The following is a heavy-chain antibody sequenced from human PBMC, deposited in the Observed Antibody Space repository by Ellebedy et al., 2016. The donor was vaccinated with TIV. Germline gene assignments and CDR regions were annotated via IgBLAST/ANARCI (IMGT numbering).Heavy chain of an antibody. CDR3: ARDNTVGGTNWFDP. J-gene: IGHJ5*02. CDR1: GYTFTSYG. V-gene: IGHV1-18*01. D-gene: IGHD6-19*01. Sequence: AASVKVSCKTSGYTFTSYGVCWVRQAPGQGLEWMGWISGLNGKTKYARTVQGRVTLTTDTAARTVYMELTSLRSDDTAVYYCARDNTVGGTNWFDPWGQGTLVIVSS. CDR2: ISGLNGKT.